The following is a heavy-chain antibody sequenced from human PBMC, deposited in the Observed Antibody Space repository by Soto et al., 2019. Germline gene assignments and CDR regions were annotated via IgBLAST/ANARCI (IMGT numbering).Heavy chain of an antibody. J-gene: IGHJ4*02. D-gene: IGHD2-21*02. CDR2: ISNDGNNK. CDR1: GFTFSHYF. Sequence: SLRLSPAASGFTFSHYFVHWVRQAPGKELEWVAVISNDGNNKYYADSVKGRFTISRDNSKNTLDLHMISLRAEDTAVYYCPKEYCGADCALDVWGQGALVTVSS. CDR3: PKEYCGADCALDV. V-gene: IGHV3-30*18.